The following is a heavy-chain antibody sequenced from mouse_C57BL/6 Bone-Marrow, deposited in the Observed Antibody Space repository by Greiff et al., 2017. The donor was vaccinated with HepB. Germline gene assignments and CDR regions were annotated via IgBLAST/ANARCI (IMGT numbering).Heavy chain of an antibody. J-gene: IGHJ3*01. CDR1: GYTFTDYE. D-gene: IGHD1-1*01. CDR3: TRDYYGSSYLGWFAY. Sequence: QVQLKQSGAELVRPGASVTLSCKASGYTFTDYEMHWVKQTPVHGLEWIGAIDPETGGTAYNQKFKGKAILTADKSSSTAYMELRSLTSEDSAVYYCTRDYYGSSYLGWFAYWGQGTLVTVSA. CDR2: IDPETGGT. V-gene: IGHV1-15*01.